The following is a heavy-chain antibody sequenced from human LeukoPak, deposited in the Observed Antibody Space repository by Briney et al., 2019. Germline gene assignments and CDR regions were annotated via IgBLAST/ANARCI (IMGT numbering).Heavy chain of an antibody. J-gene: IGHJ4*02. V-gene: IGHV4-31*03. CDR3: ARDSGTTVDY. CDR2: IYYSGST. CDR1: GGSISSGGYY. Sequence: PSETLSQTCTVSGGSISSGGYYWSWIRQHPGKGLEWIGYIYYSGSTYYNPSPKSRVTISVDTSKNQFSLKLSSVTAADTAVYYCARDSGTTVDYWGQGTLVTVSS. D-gene: IGHD1-7*01.